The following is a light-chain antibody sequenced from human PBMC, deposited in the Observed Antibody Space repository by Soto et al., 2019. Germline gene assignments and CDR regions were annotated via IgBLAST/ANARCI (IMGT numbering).Light chain of an antibody. CDR1: QSVSSSY. CDR3: QKCEGSPRLT. Sequence: EIVLTQSPGTLSLSPGERATLSCRASQSVSSSYLAWYQQKPGQAPRLLIYGASSRANGIPDRFGGSGYGPALTLTISRLEPGDFAVYYCQKCEGSPRLTCGGGPKLEIK. CDR2: GAS. V-gene: IGKV3-20*01. J-gene: IGKJ4*01.